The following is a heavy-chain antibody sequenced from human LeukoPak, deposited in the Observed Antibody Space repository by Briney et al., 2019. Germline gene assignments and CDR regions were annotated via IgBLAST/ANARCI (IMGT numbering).Heavy chain of an antibody. J-gene: IGHJ4*02. CDR3: AKGAVAADFDS. CDR2: ISWNSGGI. Sequence: GGSLRLSCAASGFTFDDYAMHWVRQAPGKGLEWVSGISWNSGGIGYADSVKGRFTISRDNAKNSLYLQMNSLRAEDTAVYYCAKGAVAADFDSWGQGTLVTVSS. V-gene: IGHV3-9*01. D-gene: IGHD6-19*01. CDR1: GFTFDDYA.